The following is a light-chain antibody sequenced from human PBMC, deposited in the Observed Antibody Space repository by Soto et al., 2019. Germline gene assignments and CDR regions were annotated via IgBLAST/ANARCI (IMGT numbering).Light chain of an antibody. CDR2: GSS. Sequence: EIELTQSPGTLSLSPGETAALSCRASRSISDNHLAWYQQRPGQAPRLLIYGSSSWAAGIPDRFSGSGTGTDFTLTIRRLEPEDFGVYYCQQYSGAPHTFGLGTKVEI. CDR1: RSISDNH. J-gene: IGKJ2*01. CDR3: QQYSGAPHT. V-gene: IGKV3-20*01.